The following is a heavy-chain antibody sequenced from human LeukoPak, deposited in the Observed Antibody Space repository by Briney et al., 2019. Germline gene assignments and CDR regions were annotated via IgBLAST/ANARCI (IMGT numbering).Heavy chain of an antibody. J-gene: IGHJ4*02. CDR3: ATKMGPIQLWNLMAFDY. Sequence: SETLSLTCAVYGGSFSGYYWSWIRQPPGKGLEWIGEINHSGSTNYNPSLKSRVTISVDTSKNQFSLKLSSVTAADTAVYYCATKMGPIQLWNLMAFDYWGQGTLVTVSP. CDR2: INHSGST. V-gene: IGHV4-34*01. D-gene: IGHD5-18*01. CDR1: GGSFSGYY.